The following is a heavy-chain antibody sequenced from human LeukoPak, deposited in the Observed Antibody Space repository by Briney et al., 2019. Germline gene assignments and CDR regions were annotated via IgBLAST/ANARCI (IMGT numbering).Heavy chain of an antibody. D-gene: IGHD3-22*01. Sequence: GASVKVSCKASGYTFTSYGISWVRQAPGQGLEWMGWISAYNGNTNYAQKLQGRLNMTTDTSTSTAYMELRSLRSDDTAVYYCARDPSDYYDSSGYYQPDDYWGQGTLVTVSS. CDR1: GYTFTSYG. CDR2: ISAYNGNT. CDR3: ARDPSDYYDSSGYYQPDDY. V-gene: IGHV1-18*01. J-gene: IGHJ4*02.